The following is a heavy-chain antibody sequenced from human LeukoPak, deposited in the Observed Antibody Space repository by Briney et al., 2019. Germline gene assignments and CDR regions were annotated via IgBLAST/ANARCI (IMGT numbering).Heavy chain of an antibody. CDR2: IKQDGSDQ. CDR1: GFTFSSLW. Sequence: QPGGSLRLSCAASGFTFSSLWMTWVRQAPGKGPEWVANIKQDGSDQYYVDSVKGRFTISRDNAKNSVSLQMNSLKAEDTAVYYCARGGHTSSRYREDWGQGTLVTVSS. J-gene: IGHJ4*02. D-gene: IGHD6-13*01. CDR3: ARGGHTSSRYRED. V-gene: IGHV3-7*01.